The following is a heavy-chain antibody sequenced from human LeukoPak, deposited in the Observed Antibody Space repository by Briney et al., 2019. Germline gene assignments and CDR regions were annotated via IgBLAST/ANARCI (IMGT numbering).Heavy chain of an antibody. V-gene: IGHV3-30*18. D-gene: IGHD2-21*01. Sequence: GGSLRLSCATSGFTFSNYGMHWVRQAPGKGLEWVAVISYDGSNKYYADSVKGRFTISRDNAKKSLYLQMSSLRPEDTALYFCVKGDWYFESWGQGTLVTVSS. CDR1: GFTFSNYG. CDR3: VKGDWYFES. J-gene: IGHJ4*02. CDR2: ISYDGSNK.